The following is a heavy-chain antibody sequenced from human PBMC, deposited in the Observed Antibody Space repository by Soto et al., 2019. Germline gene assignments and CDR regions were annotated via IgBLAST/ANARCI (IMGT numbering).Heavy chain of an antibody. Sequence: GGSLRLSCAASGFTFSSYAMSWFRQAPGKGLEWVSTISDSGGSTYYADSVKGRFTISRDNSKNTLYLQMNSLRAEDTAVYYCAKDIAAAGTDFDYWGQGTLVTVSS. D-gene: IGHD6-13*01. J-gene: IGHJ4*02. CDR3: AKDIAAAGTDFDY. CDR2: ISDSGGST. CDR1: GFTFSSYA. V-gene: IGHV3-23*01.